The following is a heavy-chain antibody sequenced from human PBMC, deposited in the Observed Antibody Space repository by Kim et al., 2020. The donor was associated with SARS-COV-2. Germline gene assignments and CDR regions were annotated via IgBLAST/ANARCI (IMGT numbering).Heavy chain of an antibody. Sequence: GGSLRLSCAASGLSFGSSAMNWVRQAPGKGLEWVAVISYDGRNTDYADSVTGRFTISRDNSKSTLYLQMNSLRVEDTAVYYCARGNYYESLSLSDYYNGMDVWGQGTTVTVSS. J-gene: IGHJ6*02. D-gene: IGHD3-22*01. CDR1: GLSFGSSA. CDR2: ISYDGRNT. CDR3: ARGNYYESLSLSDYYNGMDV. V-gene: IGHV3-30-3*01.